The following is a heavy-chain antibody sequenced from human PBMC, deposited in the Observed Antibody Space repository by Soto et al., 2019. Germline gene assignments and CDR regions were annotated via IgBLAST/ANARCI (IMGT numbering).Heavy chain of an antibody. Sequence: TSETLSLTCTVSGGSISSYYWSWIRQPAGKGLEWIGRIYTSGSTNYNPSLKSRVTMSVDTSKNQFSLKLSSVTAADTAVYYCARAQIVERYFDYYYYGMDVWGQGTTVTVSS. J-gene: IGHJ6*02. V-gene: IGHV4-4*07. CDR3: ARAQIVERYFDYYYYGMDV. D-gene: IGHD3-9*01. CDR1: GGSISSYY. CDR2: IYTSGST.